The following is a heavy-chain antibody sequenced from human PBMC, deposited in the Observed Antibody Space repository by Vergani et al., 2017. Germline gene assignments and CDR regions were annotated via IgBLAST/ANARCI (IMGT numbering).Heavy chain of an antibody. CDR2: INPSGGST. J-gene: IGHJ4*02. D-gene: IGHD5-18*01. CDR3: ARTRTSGYSYYDFDY. Sequence: QVQLVQSGAEVKKPGSSVKVSCKASGGTFSSYAISWVRQAPGQGLEWMGIINPSGGSTSYAQKFQGRVTMTRDTSTSTVYMELSSLRSEDTAVYYCARTRTSGYSYYDFDYWGQGTLVTVSS. V-gene: IGHV1-46*01. CDR1: GGTFSSYA.